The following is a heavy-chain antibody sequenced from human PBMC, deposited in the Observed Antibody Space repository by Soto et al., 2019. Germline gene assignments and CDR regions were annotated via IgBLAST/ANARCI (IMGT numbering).Heavy chain of an antibody. CDR2: INHSGST. J-gene: IGHJ6*03. D-gene: IGHD2-21*01. V-gene: IGHV4-34*01. CDR1: GGSFSGYY. CDR3: ARSIYSLGLLEGYMDV. Sequence: SETLSLTCAVYGGSFSGYYWSWIRQPPGKGLEWIGEINHSGSTNYNPSLKSRVTISVDTSKNQFSLKLSSVTAADTAVYYCARSIYSLGLLEGYMDVWGKGTTVTVSS.